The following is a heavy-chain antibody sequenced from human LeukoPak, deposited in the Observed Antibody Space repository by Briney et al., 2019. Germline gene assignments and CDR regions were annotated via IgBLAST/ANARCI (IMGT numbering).Heavy chain of an antibody. Sequence: SETLSLTCTVSGGAISSNSYYWGWIRQPPGKGLEWIGSIYYSGSTYYNPSLKSRVTISVDTSKNQFSLKLSSVTAADTAVYYCAHCSSTSCYAYGMDVWGQGTTVTVSS. V-gene: IGHV4-39*01. J-gene: IGHJ6*02. CDR2: IYYSGST. D-gene: IGHD2-2*01. CDR1: GGAISSNSYY. CDR3: AHCSSTSCYAYGMDV.